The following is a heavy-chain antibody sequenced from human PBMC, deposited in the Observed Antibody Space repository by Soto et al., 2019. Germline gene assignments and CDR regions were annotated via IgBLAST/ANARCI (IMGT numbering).Heavy chain of an antibody. V-gene: IGHV1-46*03. Sequence: ASVKVSCKASGYTFTSYYIHWVRQAPGQGLEWMGIINPSGGYTTYAQRFLGRVTMTSDTSTSTVHMELGSLTSEDTAVYYCARGGGIVVVTATYDHWGQGTLVTVSS. CDR1: GYTFTSYY. J-gene: IGHJ4*02. CDR2: INPSGGYT. D-gene: IGHD2-21*02. CDR3: ARGGGIVVVTATYDH.